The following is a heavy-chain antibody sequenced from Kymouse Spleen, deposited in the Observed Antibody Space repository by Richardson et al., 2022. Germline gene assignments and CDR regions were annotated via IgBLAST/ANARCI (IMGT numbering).Heavy chain of an antibody. J-gene: IGHJ4*02. V-gene: IGHV3-66*03. CDR2: IYSCGST. CDR3: ARDKGYSSSSEFDY. D-gene: IGHD6-6*01. CDR1: GFTVSSNY. Sequence: EVQLVESGGGLIQPGGSLRLSCAASGFTVSSNYMSWVRQAPGKGLEWVSVIYSCGSTYYADSVKGRFTISRDNSKNTLYLQMNSLRAEDTAVYYCARDKGYSSSSEFDYWGQGTLVTVSS.